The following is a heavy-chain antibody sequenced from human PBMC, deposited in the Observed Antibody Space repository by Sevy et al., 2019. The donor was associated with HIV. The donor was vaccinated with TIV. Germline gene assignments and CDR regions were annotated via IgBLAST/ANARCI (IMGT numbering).Heavy chain of an antibody. V-gene: IGHV3-9*01. CDR3: AKEGGTPQLRFGSEFDI. Sequence: GGSLRLSCAASGFTFDDYAMHWVRQAPGKGLEWVSGINWNSGRIGYADSVKGRFTISRDNAKNSINLQMNSLRVEDTALYYCAKEGGTPQLRFGSEFDIWGQGTVVTVSS. D-gene: IGHD3-3*01. CDR1: GFTFDDYA. CDR2: INWNSGRI. J-gene: IGHJ3*02.